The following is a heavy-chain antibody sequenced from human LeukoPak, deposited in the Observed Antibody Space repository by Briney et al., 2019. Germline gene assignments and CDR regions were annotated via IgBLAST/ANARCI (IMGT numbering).Heavy chain of an antibody. V-gene: IGHV4-39*06. Sequence: SQTLSLTCSVSRCCFSRTSYHWGWIRKPPGKGLEWLGNIYYTGSAFHNPSLKCRVTISLDTSKSYFPLNRRTVTAADASIYYSAKLRFYYGSSGYNYFDYWGPGTLNTVSS. D-gene: IGHD3-22*01. CDR2: IYYTGSA. CDR3: AKLRFYYGSSGYNYFDY. CDR1: RCCFSRTSYH. J-gene: IGHJ4*02.